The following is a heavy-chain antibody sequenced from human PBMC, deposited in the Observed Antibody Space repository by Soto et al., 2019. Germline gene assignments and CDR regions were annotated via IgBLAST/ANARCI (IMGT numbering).Heavy chain of an antibody. J-gene: IGHJ6*02. CDR2: IKQDGSEK. CDR3: ASGGYYDFWSGYYTGHYYYGMDV. D-gene: IGHD3-3*01. CDR1: GFTFSSYW. Sequence: GGSLRLSCAASGFTFSSYWMSWVRQAPGKGLEWVANIKQDGSEKYYVDSVKGRFTISRDNAKNSLYLQMNSLRAEDTAVYYCASGGYYDFWSGYYTGHYYYGMDVWGQGTTVTVSS. V-gene: IGHV3-7*01.